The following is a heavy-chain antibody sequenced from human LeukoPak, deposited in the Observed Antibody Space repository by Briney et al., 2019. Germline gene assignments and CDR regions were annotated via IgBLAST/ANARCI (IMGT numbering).Heavy chain of an antibody. D-gene: IGHD3-10*01. CDR2: MNPNSGNT. CDR1: GYTFTGYY. Sequence: ASVKVSCKASGYTFTGYYMHWVRQASGQGLEWIGWMNPNSGNTGYAQKFQGRVTMTRNTSISTAYMELSSLRSEDTAVYYCARVRYYYGSGSYMLWGQGTLVTVSS. J-gene: IGHJ4*02. CDR3: ARVRYYYGSGSYML. V-gene: IGHV1-8*02.